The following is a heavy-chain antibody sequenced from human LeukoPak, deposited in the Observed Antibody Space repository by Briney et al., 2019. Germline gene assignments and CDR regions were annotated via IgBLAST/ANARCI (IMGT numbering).Heavy chain of an antibody. CDR2: IYYSGST. J-gene: IGHJ5*02. D-gene: IGHD3-22*01. V-gene: IGHV4-59*01. CDR3: ARGSGYYYNWFDP. Sequence: SETLSLTCTVSGGSISSYYWSWIRQPPGQGLEWIGYIYYSGSTNYNPSLKSRVTISVDTSKNPFSLKLSSVTAADTAVYYCARGSGYYYNWFDPWGQGTLVTVSS. CDR1: GGSISSYY.